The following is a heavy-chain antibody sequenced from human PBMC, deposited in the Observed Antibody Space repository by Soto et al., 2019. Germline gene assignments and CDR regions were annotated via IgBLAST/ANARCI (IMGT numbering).Heavy chain of an antibody. J-gene: IGHJ5*02. CDR3: ARGGDVLRFLEWFDP. Sequence: QVQLVQSGAEVQKPGSSVKVSCKASGGTFSSYTISWVRQAPGQGLEWMGRIIPILGIANYAQKFQGRVTITADKSTSTAYMELSSLRSEDTAVYYCARGGDVLRFLEWFDPWGQGTLVTVSS. V-gene: IGHV1-69*02. CDR2: IIPILGIA. D-gene: IGHD3-3*01. CDR1: GGTFSSYT.